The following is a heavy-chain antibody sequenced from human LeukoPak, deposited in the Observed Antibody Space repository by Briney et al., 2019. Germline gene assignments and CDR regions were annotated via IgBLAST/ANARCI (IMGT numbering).Heavy chain of an antibody. J-gene: IGHJ4*02. V-gene: IGHV1-58*01. Sequence: ASVKVSCKASGFTFTSSAVQWVRQARGQRLEWIGWIVVGSGNTNYAQKFQERVTITRDMSTSTAYMELSSLRSEDTAVYYCAREHAGIAMVLDYWGQGTLVTVSS. CDR2: IVVGSGNT. D-gene: IGHD5-18*01. CDR3: AREHAGIAMVLDY. CDR1: GFTFTSSA.